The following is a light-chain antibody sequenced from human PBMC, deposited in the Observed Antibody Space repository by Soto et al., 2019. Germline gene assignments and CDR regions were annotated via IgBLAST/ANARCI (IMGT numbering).Light chain of an antibody. CDR1: QSVSSSY. Sequence: SVLTQSPGALSLSPGERATLSCRSSQSVSSSYLAWYQQKPGQAPRLLIYGASSRATGIPDRFSGSGSGTGFTLTISRLEPEDFAVYYCQQYGSFTVTFGQGTLLEI. V-gene: IGKV3-20*01. CDR3: QQYGSFTVT. CDR2: GAS. J-gene: IGKJ5*01.